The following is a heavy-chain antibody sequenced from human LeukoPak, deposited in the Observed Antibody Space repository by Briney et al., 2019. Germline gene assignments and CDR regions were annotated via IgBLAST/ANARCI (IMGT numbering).Heavy chain of an antibody. CDR2: IYSGGST. Sequence: GGSLRLSCAASGFTVSSNYMSWVRQAPGKGLEWVSVIYSGGSTYYADSVKGRFTISRDNSKNTLYLQMNSLRAEDTAVYYCASTPFGDYYFDYWGQGTLVTVPS. J-gene: IGHJ4*02. CDR3: ASTPFGDYYFDY. CDR1: GFTVSSNY. V-gene: IGHV3-66*02. D-gene: IGHD4-17*01.